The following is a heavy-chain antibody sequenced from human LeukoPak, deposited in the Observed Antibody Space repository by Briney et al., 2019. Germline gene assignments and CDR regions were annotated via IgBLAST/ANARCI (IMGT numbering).Heavy chain of an antibody. CDR1: GGSFSGYY. J-gene: IGHJ5*02. V-gene: IGHV4-34*01. CDR2: INHSGST. CDR3: ARVPSDFWSGYYSRNWFDP. D-gene: IGHD3-3*01. Sequence: PSETLSLTCAVYGGSFSGYYWSWIRQPPGKGLEWIGEINHSGSTNYNPSLKSRVTISVDTSKNQFSLKLSSVTAADTAVYYCARVPSDFWSGYYSRNWFDPWGQGTLVTVSS.